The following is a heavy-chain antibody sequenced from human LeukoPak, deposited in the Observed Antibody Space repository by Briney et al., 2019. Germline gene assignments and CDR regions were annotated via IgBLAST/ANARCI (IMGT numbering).Heavy chain of an antibody. CDR1: GGSFSGYY. Sequence: SETLSLTCAVYGGSFSGYYWSWIRQPPGKGLEWIGEINHSGSTNYNPSLKSRVTISVDTSKNQFSLKLSSVTAADTAVYYCARGDYDSTPSRGQGTLVTVSS. J-gene: IGHJ4*02. CDR2: INHSGST. D-gene: IGHD3-22*01. CDR3: ARGDYDSTPS. V-gene: IGHV4-34*01.